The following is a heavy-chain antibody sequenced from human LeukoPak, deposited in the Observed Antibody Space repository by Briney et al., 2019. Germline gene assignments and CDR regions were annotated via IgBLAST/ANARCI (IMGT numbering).Heavy chain of an antibody. D-gene: IGHD6-19*01. CDR1: GGSISSSGYY. CDR3: ARPLRLANYYFDY. Sequence: SETLSLTCTVSGGSISSSGYYWGWIHQPPGKGLEWIGTIYYSGSTYYNPSLKSRVTISVDTSKNQFSLKLSSVTAADTAVYYCARPLRLANYYFDYWGQGTLVTVSS. CDR2: IYYSGST. V-gene: IGHV4-39*01. J-gene: IGHJ4*02.